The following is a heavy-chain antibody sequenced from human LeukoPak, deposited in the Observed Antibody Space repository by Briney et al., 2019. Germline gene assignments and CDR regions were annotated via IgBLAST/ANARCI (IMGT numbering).Heavy chain of an antibody. Sequence: SETLSLTCSVSGYSINSGHYWGWIRQPPGKGLEWIGSIYYSGSTYYNPSLKSRVTISVDTSKNQFSLKLSSVTAADTAVYYCASTLEWLQYYFDYWGQGTLVTVSS. CDR3: ASTLEWLQYYFDY. CDR2: IYYSGST. D-gene: IGHD3-3*01. CDR1: GYSINSGHY. J-gene: IGHJ4*02. V-gene: IGHV4-38-2*02.